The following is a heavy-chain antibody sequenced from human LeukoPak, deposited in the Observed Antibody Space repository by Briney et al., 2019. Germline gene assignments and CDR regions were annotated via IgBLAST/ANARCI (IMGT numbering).Heavy chain of an antibody. CDR2: ISYDGRNE. CDR3: AKVLGHYWNDVGGMDV. D-gene: IGHD1-1*01. V-gene: IGHV3-30*18. J-gene: IGHJ6*02. Sequence: QAGGSLRLSCAASGFTFSNYAMHWVRQAPGKGLEWVALISYDGRNEYYVDSVKGRFTISRDISKNTLYMQMNSLRPEDTAVYFCAKVLGHYWNDVGGMDVWGQGTTVTVSS. CDR1: GFTFSNYA.